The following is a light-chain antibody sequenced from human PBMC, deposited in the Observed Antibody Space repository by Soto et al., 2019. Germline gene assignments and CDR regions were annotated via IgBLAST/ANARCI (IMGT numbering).Light chain of an antibody. CDR1: SSDVGGYNY. Sequence: QSALTQPASVSGSPGQSITLSCTGTSSDVGGYNYVSWYQQHPGKAPKLMNYEVSNRPSGVSNRFSGSKSGNTASLTISGLQAEDEADYYCSSYTRSSLVFGGGTKLTVL. V-gene: IGLV2-14*01. CDR2: EVS. J-gene: IGLJ2*01. CDR3: SSYTRSSLV.